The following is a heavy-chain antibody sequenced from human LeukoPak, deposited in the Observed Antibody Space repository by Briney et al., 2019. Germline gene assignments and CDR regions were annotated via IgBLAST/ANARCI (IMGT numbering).Heavy chain of an antibody. J-gene: IGHJ4*02. CDR2: IYENGGTS. CDR1: GFTFRSHA. CDR3: ARAVGAAGSY. V-gene: IGHV3-23*01. D-gene: IGHD6-13*01. Sequence: GSLRLSCVGSGFTFRSHAMSWVRQAPEKGLEFVSGIYENGGTSYYADSVKGRFSISRDNAKNSLYLQMNSLRAEDTAVYYCARAVGAAGSYWGQGALVTVSS.